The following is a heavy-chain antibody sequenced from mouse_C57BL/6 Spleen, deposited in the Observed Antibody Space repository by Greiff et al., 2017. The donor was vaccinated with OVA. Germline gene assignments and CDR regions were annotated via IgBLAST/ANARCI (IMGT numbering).Heavy chain of an antibody. D-gene: IGHD2-1*01. Sequence: QVTLKVSGAELMKPGASVKLSCKATGYTFTGYWIEWVKQRPGHGLEWIGEILPGSGSTNYNEKFKGKATFTADTSSNTAYMQLSSLTTEDSAIYYCARGYYGNSWFAYWGQGTLVTVSA. V-gene: IGHV1-9*01. J-gene: IGHJ3*01. CDR1: GYTFTGYW. CDR3: ARGYYGNSWFAY. CDR2: ILPGSGST.